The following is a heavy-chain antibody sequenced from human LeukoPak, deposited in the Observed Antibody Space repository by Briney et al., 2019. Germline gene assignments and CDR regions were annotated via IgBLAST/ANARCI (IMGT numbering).Heavy chain of an antibody. CDR1: TYTFTDYY. Sequence: GASVKVSCKASTYTFTDYYMHWVRQAPGQGPEWMGWINPNSGGTNYAQKLQGRVTMTTDTSTSTAYMELRSLRSDDTAVYYCARREDYSNYGVFDYWGQGTLVTVSS. D-gene: IGHD4-11*01. CDR3: ARREDYSNYGVFDY. V-gene: IGHV1-2*02. CDR2: INPNSGGT. J-gene: IGHJ4*02.